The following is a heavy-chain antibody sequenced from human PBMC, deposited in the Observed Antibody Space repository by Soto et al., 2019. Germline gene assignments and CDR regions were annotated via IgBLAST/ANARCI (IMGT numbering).Heavy chain of an antibody. CDR2: IPNNGSP. CDR3: ARIGWGGDS. J-gene: IGHJ4*02. Sequence: SETLSLTCSVSGGSVRTGSYHWSWIRQPPGKGLEWIGFIPNNGSPDYNPSLKSRVVVSIDRSKNQFSLKVNSVIAADTAVYFCARIGWGGDSWGQGTLVTVSS. CDR1: GGSVRTGSYH. D-gene: IGHD7-27*01. V-gene: IGHV4-61*01.